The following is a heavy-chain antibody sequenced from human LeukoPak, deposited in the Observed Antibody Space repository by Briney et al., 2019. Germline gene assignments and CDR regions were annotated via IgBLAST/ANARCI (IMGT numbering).Heavy chain of an antibody. D-gene: IGHD3-22*01. CDR1: GYTFTSYG. Sequence: GASVKVSCKASGYTFTSYGISWVRQAPGQGLEWMGWISPYNGNTNYAQKLQGRVTMTTDTSTNTAYMELRSLRSDDTAVYYCARGVYYYDSSALYWFDPWGQGTLVTVSS. CDR3: ARGVYYYDSSALYWFDP. CDR2: ISPYNGNT. V-gene: IGHV1-18*01. J-gene: IGHJ5*02.